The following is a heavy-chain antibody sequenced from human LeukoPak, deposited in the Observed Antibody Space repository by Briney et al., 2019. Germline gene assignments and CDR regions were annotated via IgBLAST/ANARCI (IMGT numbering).Heavy chain of an antibody. CDR3: TTDQVVRGVTNDY. D-gene: IGHD3-10*01. J-gene: IGHJ4*02. Sequence: GGSLRLSCVASGFTFRSAWMNWVRQAPGRGLEWVGRIKSKTDDGTTDYAAPVKGRFTISRDDSKTTLYLQMNSLQTEDTAVYYCTTDQVVRGVTNDYWGQGTLVTVSS. V-gene: IGHV3-15*01. CDR1: GFTFRSAW. CDR2: IKSKTDDGTT.